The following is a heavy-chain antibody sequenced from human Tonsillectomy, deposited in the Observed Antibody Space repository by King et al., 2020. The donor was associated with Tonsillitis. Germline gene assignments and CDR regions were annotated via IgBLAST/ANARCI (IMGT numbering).Heavy chain of an antibody. CDR2: ITSSSSYI. J-gene: IGHJ6*02. CDR1: GFTFSTYS. Sequence: VQLQESGGGLVKSGGSLRLTCAASGFTFSTYSMNWVRQAPGKGLEWVSSITSSSSYIYYADSVKGRFTISRDDAKNSLYLQMNSLRVEDTAVYYCARDSTGVYFGMDVWGQGTTVTVSS. D-gene: IGHD7-27*01. V-gene: IGHV3-21*01. CDR3: ARDSTGVYFGMDV.